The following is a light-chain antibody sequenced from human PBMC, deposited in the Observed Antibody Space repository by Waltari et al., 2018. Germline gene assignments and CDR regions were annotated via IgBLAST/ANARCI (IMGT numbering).Light chain of an antibody. V-gene: IGKV1-5*03. CDR3: QQYNSYSRT. J-gene: IGKJ1*01. CDR2: KAS. Sequence: DIQITQSPSTLSPSVGDRVTITCRASQSISSWLAWYQQKPGKAPKLLIYKASSLESGVPSRFSGSGSGTEFTLTISSLQPDDFATYYYQQYNSYSRTFGQGTKVEIK. CDR1: QSISSW.